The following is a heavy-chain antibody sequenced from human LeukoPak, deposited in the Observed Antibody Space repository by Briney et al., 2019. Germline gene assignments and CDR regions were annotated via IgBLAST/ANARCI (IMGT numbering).Heavy chain of an antibody. V-gene: IGHV3-21*01. CDR1: GFTFSSYS. CDR2: ISSSSSYI. D-gene: IGHD5-12*01. CDR3: ARGIVATLDYFDY. Sequence: GGSLRLSCAASGFTFSSYSMTWVRQAPGKGREGVSSISSSSSYIYYAASVKGRFTISRDNAKNSLYLQMNSLRAEDTAVYYCARGIVATLDYFDYWGQGTLVTVSS. J-gene: IGHJ4*02.